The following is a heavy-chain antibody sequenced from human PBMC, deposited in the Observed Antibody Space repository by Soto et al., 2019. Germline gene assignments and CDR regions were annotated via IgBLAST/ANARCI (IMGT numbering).Heavy chain of an antibody. CDR1: GYTFTSYG. CDR3: ARDQYYDILTGYLPSLSIVC. CDR2: ISAYNGNT. V-gene: IGHV1-18*01. Sequence: QVQLVQSGAEVKKPGASVKVSCKASGYTFTSYGISWVRQAPGQGLEWMGWISAYNGNTNYAQKLQGRVTMTTDTSTSTAYMELRSLRSDDTAVYYCARDQYYDILTGYLPSLSIVCWGQGTLVTVSS. D-gene: IGHD3-9*01. J-gene: IGHJ4*02.